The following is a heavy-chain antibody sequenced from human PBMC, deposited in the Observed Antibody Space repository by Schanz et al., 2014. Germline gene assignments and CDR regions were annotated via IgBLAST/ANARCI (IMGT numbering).Heavy chain of an antibody. Sequence: QGQLVQSGPEVKKPGASVTVSCKASGYDFHIYAYSWMRQAPGQGLEWMGWINPNSGDTNYAQKFQGWVTMTRDTSISTAYMEVSRLKSDDTAVYYCASSGAGYSSSWDFDYWGQGTLVTVSS. J-gene: IGHJ4*02. CDR1: GYDFHIYA. V-gene: IGHV1-2*04. CDR2: INPNSGDT. CDR3: ASSGAGYSSSWDFDY. D-gene: IGHD6-13*01.